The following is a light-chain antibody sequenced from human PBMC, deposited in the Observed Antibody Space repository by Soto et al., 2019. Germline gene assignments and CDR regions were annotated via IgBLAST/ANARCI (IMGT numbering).Light chain of an antibody. Sequence: EIVLTQSPGTLYLSPGERATLSCRASQSVSSSYLAWYQQKPGQATRPLVYGASSRSTVIPDRFSGSGSGTDFTLTISILEPEDFAVYYCQHYGSSPTFGQGTKLEIK. CDR2: GAS. V-gene: IGKV3-20*01. CDR1: QSVSSSY. J-gene: IGKJ1*01. CDR3: QHYGSSPT.